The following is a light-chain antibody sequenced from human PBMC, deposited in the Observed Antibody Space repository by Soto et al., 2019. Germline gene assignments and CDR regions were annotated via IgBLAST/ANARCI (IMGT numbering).Light chain of an antibody. CDR2: DPS. Sequence: EIVMTQSPATLSVSPGEGATLSCKASQNVYNNLAWYQQRPGQPRTLPIYDPSTRATGISARFSGSGYGTEFPLTISSLQSEDFAVYFCQQCRNWPLSFGGGPEVEIK. CDR1: QNVYNN. J-gene: IGKJ4*01. CDR3: QQCRNWPLS. V-gene: IGKV3-15*01.